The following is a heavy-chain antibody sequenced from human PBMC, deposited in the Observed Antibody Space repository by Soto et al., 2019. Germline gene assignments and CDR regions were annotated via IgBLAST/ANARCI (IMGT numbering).Heavy chain of an antibody. V-gene: IGHV1-69*18. CDR1: GGNFNTYP. J-gene: IGHJ3*02. D-gene: IGHD3-16*01. CDR2: IIPIFGTP. CDR3: ARDSRLWGSTGWKRENLFDI. Sequence: QVQLEQSGAEVKRPGSSVKVSCKTSGGNFNTYPISWVRQAPGHRLEWMGKIIPIFGTPDYAQKFQGRVTINADEATTPVYMALRSLKSDDSAVYYCARDSRLWGSTGWKRENLFDIWGQGTMVTVSS.